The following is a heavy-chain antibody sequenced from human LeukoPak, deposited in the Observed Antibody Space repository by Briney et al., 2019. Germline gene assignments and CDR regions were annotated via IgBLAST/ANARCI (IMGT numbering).Heavy chain of an antibody. J-gene: IGHJ4*02. CDR1: GGTSSSYA. Sequence: ASVKVSCKASGGTSSSYAISWVRQAPGQGLEWMGGFDPEDGETIYAQKFQGRVTMTEDTSTDTAYMELSSLRSEDTAVYYCATDGYSSSWYYFDYWGQGTLVTVSS. CDR3: ATDGYSSSWYYFDY. CDR2: FDPEDGET. V-gene: IGHV1-24*01. D-gene: IGHD6-13*01.